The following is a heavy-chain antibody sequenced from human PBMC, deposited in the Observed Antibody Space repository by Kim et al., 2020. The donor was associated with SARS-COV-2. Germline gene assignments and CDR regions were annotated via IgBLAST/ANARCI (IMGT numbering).Heavy chain of an antibody. CDR1: GFTFSSFS. CDR3: ARRIAVGVDDVFHI. J-gene: IGHJ3*02. D-gene: IGHD6-19*01. Sequence: GGSLRLSCAASGFTFSSFSMNWVRQAPGKGLEWLSAISSSSSYVYYADSVKGRFTISRDNSKNSLYLQMNSLRAEDTAVYYCARRIAVGVDDVFHIWGQGQMVTLP. CDR2: ISSSSSYV. V-gene: IGHV3-21*01.